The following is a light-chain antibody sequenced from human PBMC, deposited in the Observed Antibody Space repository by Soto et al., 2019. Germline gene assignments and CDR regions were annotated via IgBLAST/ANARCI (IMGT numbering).Light chain of an antibody. J-gene: IGLJ1*01. CDR1: SSDVGGYNY. V-gene: IGLV2-14*01. Sequence: SALTQPASVSGSPGQSITISCTGTSSDVGGYNYVSWYQQHPGKAPKLMIYDVSNRPSGVSNRFSGSKSGNTASLTISGLQAKDEADYYCSSYTSSSTLVFGTGTKLTVL. CDR3: SSYTSSSTLV. CDR2: DVS.